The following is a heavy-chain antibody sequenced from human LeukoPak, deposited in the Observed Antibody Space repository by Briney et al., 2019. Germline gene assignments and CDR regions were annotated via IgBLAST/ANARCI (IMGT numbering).Heavy chain of an antibody. J-gene: IGHJ5*02. CDR3: ARALVYYYDSSGYYPATWFDP. V-gene: IGHV4-59*01. CDR2: IYYSGST. CDR1: GGSISSYY. D-gene: IGHD3-22*01. Sequence: SETLSFTCTVSGGSISSYYWSWIRQPPGKGLEWIGYIYYSGSTNYNPSLKSRVTISVDTSKNQFSLKLSSVTAADTAVYYCARALVYYYDSSGYYPATWFDPWGQGTLVTVSS.